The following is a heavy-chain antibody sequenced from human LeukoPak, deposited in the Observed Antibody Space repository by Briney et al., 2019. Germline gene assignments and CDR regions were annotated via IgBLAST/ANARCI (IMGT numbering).Heavy chain of an antibody. V-gene: IGHV1-18*01. CDR2: ISIYNGDT. J-gene: IGHJ4*02. CDR3: AREPPIFYGSATIAMDH. D-gene: IGHD3-10*01. CDR1: GYTFRSFG. Sequence: ASVKVSCKGSGYTFRSFGISWVRQVPGQGLEWMGWISIYNGDTKYAQKFQDRVTMTRDTSTSTAYMEVRSLRSDDTAVYYCAREPPIFYGSATIAMDHWGQGTLVTVSS.